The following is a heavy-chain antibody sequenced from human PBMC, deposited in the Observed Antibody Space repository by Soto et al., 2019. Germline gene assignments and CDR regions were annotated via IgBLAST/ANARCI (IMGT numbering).Heavy chain of an antibody. V-gene: IGHV3-66*01. Sequence: GGSLRLSCAASGFTVSSNYMSWVRQAPGKGLEWVSVIYSGGSTYYADSVKGRFTISRDNSKNTLNLQMNSLRAEDTAVYYCARETCGYHHYLHAVRGQRPTGT. J-gene: IGHJ6*02. D-gene: IGHD6-25*01. CDR2: IYSGGST. CDR1: GFTVSSNY. CDR3: ARETCGYHHYLHAV.